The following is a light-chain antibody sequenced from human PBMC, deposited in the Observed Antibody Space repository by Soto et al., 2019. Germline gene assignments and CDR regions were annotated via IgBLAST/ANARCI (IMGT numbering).Light chain of an antibody. CDR3: SSYAGRNNFV. Sequence: QSVLTQPPSASGSRGQSATISCTGTSSDVGGYNYVSWYPQHPGKAPKLMIYAVSKRPSGVPDRFSGSTSGTTASLTPSGLQAEDEADYYCSSYAGRNNFVFGTGTKVTVL. V-gene: IGLV2-8*01. CDR1: SSDVGGYNY. J-gene: IGLJ1*01. CDR2: AVS.